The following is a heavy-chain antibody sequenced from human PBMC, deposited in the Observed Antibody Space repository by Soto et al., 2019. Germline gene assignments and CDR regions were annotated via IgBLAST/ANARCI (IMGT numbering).Heavy chain of an antibody. CDR1: GFTFSTYA. D-gene: IGHD4-17*01. Sequence: GGSLRLSCAASGFTFSTYAMIWFRQAPGKGLEWVSVITGSGGRTYYADSVKGRFTISRDTSKKTLFLQMNSLRAEDTAVYYCAKDRYGDYGGIDYWGQGTMVTVSS. CDR2: ITGSGGRT. J-gene: IGHJ4*02. CDR3: AKDRYGDYGGIDY. V-gene: IGHV3-23*01.